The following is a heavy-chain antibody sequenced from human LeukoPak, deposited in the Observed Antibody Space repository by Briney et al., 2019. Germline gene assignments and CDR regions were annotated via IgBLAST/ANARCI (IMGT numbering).Heavy chain of an antibody. Sequence: GESLKICCKGSGYSFTSYWIGWVRQMPGKGLEWKGIIYPGDSDTRYSPFFQGQVTISADKSISTAYLQWSSLKASDTAMYYCARAITIFGVVIGFDYWGQGTLVTVSS. D-gene: IGHD3-3*01. V-gene: IGHV5-51*01. CDR2: IYPGDSDT. J-gene: IGHJ4*02. CDR3: ARAITIFGVVIGFDY. CDR1: GYSFTSYW.